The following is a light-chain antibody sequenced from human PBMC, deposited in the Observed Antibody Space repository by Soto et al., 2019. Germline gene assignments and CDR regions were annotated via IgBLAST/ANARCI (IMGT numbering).Light chain of an antibody. V-gene: IGKV3-20*01. CDR3: QQYGSSPFT. CDR2: GAS. Sequence: EIVLTPSPGTLSLSPGERATLSCRASQSGSSSYLAWYQQKPGQAPRLLIYGASSRATGIPDRFSGSGSGTDFTLTISRLEPEDFAVYYCQQYGSSPFTFGPGTKVDIK. J-gene: IGKJ3*01. CDR1: QSGSSSY.